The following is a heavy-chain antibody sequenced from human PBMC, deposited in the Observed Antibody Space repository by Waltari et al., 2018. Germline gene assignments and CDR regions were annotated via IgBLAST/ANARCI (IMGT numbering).Heavy chain of an antibody. CDR1: GFTFSSYS. Sequence: EVQLVESGGGLVKPGGSLRLSCAASGFTFSSYSMNWVRQAPGKGLEWVSSISSSSYIYYADSVKGRFTISRDNAKNSLYLQMNSLRAEDTAVYYCARDSGYSGYGYWGQGTLVTVSS. J-gene: IGHJ4*02. CDR3: ARDSGYSGYGY. D-gene: IGHD5-12*01. CDR2: ISSSSYI. V-gene: IGHV3-21*01.